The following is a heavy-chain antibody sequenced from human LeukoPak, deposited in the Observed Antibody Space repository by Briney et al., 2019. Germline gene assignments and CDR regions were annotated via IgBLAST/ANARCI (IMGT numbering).Heavy chain of an antibody. J-gene: IGHJ4*02. CDR2: ISSSSSYI. V-gene: IGHV3-21*01. CDR1: GFTFSSYS. CDR3: ARESSGTSYYYGSGSYNLKYFDY. D-gene: IGHD3-10*01. Sequence: PGGCLRLSCAASGFTFSSYSMNWVRQAPGKGLEWVSSISSSSSYIYYADSVKGRFTISRDNAKNSLYLQMNSLRAEDTAVYYCARESSGTSYYYGSGSYNLKYFDYWGQGTLVTVSS.